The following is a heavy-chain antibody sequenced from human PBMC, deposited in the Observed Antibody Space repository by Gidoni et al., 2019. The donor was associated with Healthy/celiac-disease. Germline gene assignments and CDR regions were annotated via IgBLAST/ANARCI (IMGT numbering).Heavy chain of an antibody. Sequence: EVQLVESGGGLVQPGRSLRLSCSASGFTFDDYAMHWVRQDPGKGREWVSGISWNSGSIGYADSVKGRFTISRDNAKNSRYLQMNSLRAEDTALYYCAAHYYDSSGYYYSPGGYFDYWGQGTLVTVSS. J-gene: IGHJ4*02. CDR3: AAHYYDSSGYYYSPGGYFDY. CDR1: GFTFDDYA. D-gene: IGHD3-22*01. CDR2: ISWNSGSI. V-gene: IGHV3-9*01.